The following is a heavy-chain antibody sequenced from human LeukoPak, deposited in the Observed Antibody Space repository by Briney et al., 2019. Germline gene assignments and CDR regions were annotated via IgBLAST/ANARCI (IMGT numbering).Heavy chain of an antibody. J-gene: IGHJ4*02. Sequence: ASVKVSCKASGGTFSSYAISWVRQAPGQGLEWMGWISAYNGNTNYAQKLQGRVTMTTDTSTSTAYMELRSLRSDDTAVYYCARPALPYYYDSSGPGDYWGQGTLVTVSS. CDR2: ISAYNGNT. CDR1: GGTFSSYA. V-gene: IGHV1-18*01. D-gene: IGHD3-22*01. CDR3: ARPALPYYYDSSGPGDY.